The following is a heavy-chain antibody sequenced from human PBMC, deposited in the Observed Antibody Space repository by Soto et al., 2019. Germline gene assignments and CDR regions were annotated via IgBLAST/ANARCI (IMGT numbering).Heavy chain of an antibody. Sequence: SETLSLTCTVSGGSISSGGYYWSWIRQHPGKGLKWIGYIYYSRSTYYNPSLKSRVTISVDTSKNQLSLNLSSVTAADTAVYYCARLGDYYQAFDYWGQGTLVTVSS. J-gene: IGHJ4*02. V-gene: IGHV4-31*03. CDR1: GGSISSGGYY. CDR3: ARLGDYYQAFDY. D-gene: IGHD3-22*01. CDR2: IYYSRST.